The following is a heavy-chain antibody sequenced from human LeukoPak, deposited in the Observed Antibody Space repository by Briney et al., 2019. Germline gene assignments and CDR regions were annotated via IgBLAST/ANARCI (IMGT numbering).Heavy chain of an antibody. D-gene: IGHD6-6*01. CDR1: GFTFSSYS. V-gene: IGHV3-21*01. CDR3: ARDIEYSSSSDWFDP. Sequence: GGSLRLSCAASGFTFSSYSMNWVRQAPGKGLEWVSSISSSSYIYYADSVKGRFTISRDNAKNPPYLQMNSLRAEDTAVYYCARDIEYSSSSDWFDPWGQGTLVTVSS. CDR2: ISSSSYI. J-gene: IGHJ5*02.